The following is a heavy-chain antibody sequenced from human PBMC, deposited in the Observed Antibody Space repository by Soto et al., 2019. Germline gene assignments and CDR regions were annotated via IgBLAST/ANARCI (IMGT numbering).Heavy chain of an antibody. CDR1: GFTFSSYS. Sequence: GGSLRLSCAASGFTFSSYSMNWVRQAPGKGLEWVSSISSSSFSINYADSVKGRFSISRDNAQNSLHLQMNNLRAEDTAVYYCARNESSNIYGMDVWGQGTTVTVSS. CDR3: ARNESSNIYGMDV. D-gene: IGHD6-6*01. J-gene: IGHJ6*02. CDR2: ISSSSFSI. V-gene: IGHV3-21*01.